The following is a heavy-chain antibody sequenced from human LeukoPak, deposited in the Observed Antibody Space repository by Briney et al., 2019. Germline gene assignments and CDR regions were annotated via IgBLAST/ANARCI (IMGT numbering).Heavy chain of an antibody. CDR1: GYTFTSYG. D-gene: IGHD3-22*01. CDR2: ISAYNGNT. CDR3: ARLRAPYYYDSSGNDAFDI. V-gene: IGHV1-18*01. J-gene: IGHJ3*02. Sequence: GASVKVSCKASGYTFTSYGISWVRQAPGQGLEWMGWISAYNGNTNYAQKLQGRVTMTTDTSTSTAYMELRSLRSGDTAVYYCARLRAPYYYDSSGNDAFDIWGQGTMVTVSS.